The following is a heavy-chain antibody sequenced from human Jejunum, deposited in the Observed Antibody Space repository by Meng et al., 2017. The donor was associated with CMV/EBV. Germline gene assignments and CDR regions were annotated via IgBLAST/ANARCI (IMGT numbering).Heavy chain of an antibody. J-gene: IGHJ4*02. CDR3: ARGDYDFWGGY. D-gene: IGHD3-3*01. CDR2: ISSSGNDL. Sequence: SGFNFRNYDLNWVRQAPGKGLEWIAYISSSGNDLNYADSVKGRFTISRDNAKNSLYLQMDSLRAEDTAVYYCARGDYDFWGGYWGQETVVTVSS. CDR1: GFNFRNYD. V-gene: IGHV3-48*03.